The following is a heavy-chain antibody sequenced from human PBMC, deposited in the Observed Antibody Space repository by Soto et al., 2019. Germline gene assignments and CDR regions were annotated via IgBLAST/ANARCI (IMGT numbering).Heavy chain of an antibody. CDR3: AREVADTSGYFDY. J-gene: IGHJ4*02. CDR2: VSYNGSKE. CDR1: GFTFSGSA. Sequence: GGSLRLSCAASGFTFSGSAMHWVRQAPGKGLEWVAGVSYNGSKEFYADSVKGRFTISRDNSKNTLYLQMNNLRVEDTAVYYCAREVADTSGYFDYWGQGTPVTVSS. D-gene: IGHD6-19*01. V-gene: IGHV3-30*14.